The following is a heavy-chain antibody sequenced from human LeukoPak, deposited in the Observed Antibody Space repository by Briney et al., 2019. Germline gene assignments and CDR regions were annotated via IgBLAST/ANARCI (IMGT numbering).Heavy chain of an antibody. CDR3: ARGQSITMVRDYYMDV. J-gene: IGHJ3*01. D-gene: IGHD3-10*01. Sequence: SETLSLTCTVSGGSISSHHWSWIRQPPGKGLEWIGYIYYSGSTNYNPSLKSRVTISVDTSKNQFSLKLSSVTAADTAVYYCARGQSITMVRDYYMDVWGQGTMVTVSS. CDR2: IYYSGST. CDR1: GGSISSHH. V-gene: IGHV4-59*11.